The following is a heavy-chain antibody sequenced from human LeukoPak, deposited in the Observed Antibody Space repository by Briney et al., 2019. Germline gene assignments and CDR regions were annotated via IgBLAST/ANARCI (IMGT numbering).Heavy chain of an antibody. V-gene: IGHV3-30*02. CDR2: IRDDGSNK. CDR1: RFTFSNYG. D-gene: IGHD2-2*01. Sequence: GGSLRLSCAASRFTFSNYGMQWVRQALGKGLEWVAVIRDDGSNKYYADSVKCRFTISRDNSKNTLYLQMNSLRVEDTAVYYCAKDVISSSTWWAFDPWGQGTLVTVSS. J-gene: IGHJ5*02. CDR3: AKDVISSSTWWAFDP.